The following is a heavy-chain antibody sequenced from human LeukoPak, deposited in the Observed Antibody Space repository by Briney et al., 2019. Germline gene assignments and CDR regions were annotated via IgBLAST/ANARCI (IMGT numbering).Heavy chain of an antibody. CDR1: GDSISSFY. CDR3: ARRGRCSSDFDF. V-gene: IGHV4-4*07. CDR2: IYTTGST. D-gene: IGHD6-25*01. Sequence: SETLSLTCTVSGDSISSFYWSWIRQPAGKGLEWIGRIYTTGSTNYNPSLRGRVAISVDTSKNQFSLKLSSVTAADTAVYYCARRGRCSSDFDFWGQGTLVTVSS. J-gene: IGHJ4*02.